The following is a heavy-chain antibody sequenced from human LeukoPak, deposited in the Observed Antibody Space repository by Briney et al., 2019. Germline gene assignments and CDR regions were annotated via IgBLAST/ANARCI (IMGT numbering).Heavy chain of an antibody. CDR2: IWSDGSNK. CDR3: AREDGSASYYNNWFDP. Sequence: PGGSLRLSCAASGFTFSFYGMHSGRQAPGKGLEWVAVIWSDGSNKYYADSVKGRFTISRDNSKNTLYLQMNSLRAEDTAVYYCAREDGSASYYNNWFDPWGQGTLVTVSS. CDR1: GFTFSFYG. D-gene: IGHD3-10*01. V-gene: IGHV3-33*01. J-gene: IGHJ5*02.